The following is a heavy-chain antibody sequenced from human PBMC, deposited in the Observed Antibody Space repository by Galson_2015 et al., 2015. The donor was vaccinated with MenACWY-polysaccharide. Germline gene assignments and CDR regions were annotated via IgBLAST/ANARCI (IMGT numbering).Heavy chain of an antibody. CDR2: INPSGST. CDR3: AIGKSRYRNS. J-gene: IGHJ4*02. CDR1: GGSFSGYY. V-gene: IGHV4-34*01. D-gene: IGHD1-26*01. Sequence: SETLSLTCAVYGGSFSGYYWTWIRQPPGEGLEWIGEINPSGSTNYNPSLKSRVTISLDTSKNEFSLKVSSVTAADTAMYYCAIGKSRYRNSWGQGTLVTVSS.